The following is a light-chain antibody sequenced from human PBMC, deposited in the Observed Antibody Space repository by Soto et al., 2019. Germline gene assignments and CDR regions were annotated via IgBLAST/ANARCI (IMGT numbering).Light chain of an antibody. CDR2: DAS. CDR3: QQYNSYPIT. CDR1: QSVSSY. V-gene: IGKV3-11*01. J-gene: IGKJ5*01. Sequence: EIVLTQSPATLSLSPVERATLSCRASQSVSSYLAWYQQKPGQAPRLLIYDASNRATGIPARFSGSGSGTDFTLTISSLQSEDFAVYYCQQYNSYPITSGQGTRLEI.